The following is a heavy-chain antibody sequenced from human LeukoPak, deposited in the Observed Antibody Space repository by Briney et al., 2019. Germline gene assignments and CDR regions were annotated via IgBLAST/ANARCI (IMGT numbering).Heavy chain of an antibody. J-gene: IGHJ4*02. CDR2: ISSSGDTI. CDR3: ASLDGGIDFDY. CDR1: GFTFSSFE. Sequence: GRSLRLSCAASGFTFSSFEMNWVRQAPGKGLEWVSYISSSGDTIYYADSVKGRFTISRDNAKNSLYLQMNSLRAEDTAVYYCASLDGGIDFDYWGQGTLVTVSS. V-gene: IGHV3-48*03. D-gene: IGHD3-16*01.